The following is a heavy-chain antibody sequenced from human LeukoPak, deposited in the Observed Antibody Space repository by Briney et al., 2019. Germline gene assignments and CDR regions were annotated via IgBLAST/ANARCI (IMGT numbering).Heavy chain of an antibody. D-gene: IGHD2-21*02. CDR1: GYTFTGYY. J-gene: IGHJ4*02. V-gene: IGHV1-46*01. Sequence: ASVKVSCKASGYTFTGYYMQWVRQAPGQGPEWMGIINPTGGTTSYAQKFQGRVTMTRDTSTSTVYMELSSLRSEDTALYYCARTSPAYCGGDCYLDYWGQGTLVTVSS. CDR2: INPTGGTT. CDR3: ARTSPAYCGGDCYLDY.